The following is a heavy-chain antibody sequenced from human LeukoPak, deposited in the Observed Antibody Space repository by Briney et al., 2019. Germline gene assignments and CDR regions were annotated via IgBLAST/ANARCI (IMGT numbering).Heavy chain of an antibody. V-gene: IGHV3-23*01. CDR1: GFTFSSYA. CDR2: ISDSGGST. Sequence: GWSLTLSCAASGFTFSSYAMNWVRQAPGKGLEWVSAISDSGGSTYYADSVKGRFTISRDNSKNTLYLQMNSLRAEDTAIYYCAASTMVRGVTHYYYYGMDVWGQGTTVTISS. J-gene: IGHJ6*02. D-gene: IGHD3-10*01. CDR3: AASTMVRGVTHYYYYGMDV.